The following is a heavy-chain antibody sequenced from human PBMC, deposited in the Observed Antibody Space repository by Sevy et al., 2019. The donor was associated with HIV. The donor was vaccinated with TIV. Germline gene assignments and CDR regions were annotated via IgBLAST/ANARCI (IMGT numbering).Heavy chain of an antibody. CDR3: ARDKPQGVVIIPGSMWGGIDY. J-gene: IGHJ4*02. CDR2: ISPYSGDT. Sequence: ASVKVSCRFSGYNFRSYGISWVRQAPGQGLEWMGWISPYSGDTDFAQKFKDRVSMTSDASTSTAYMELRGLRSDDTAVYYCARDKPQGVVIIPGSMWGGIDYWGRGTLVTVSS. V-gene: IGHV1-18*04. CDR1: GYNFRSYG. D-gene: IGHD2-2*01.